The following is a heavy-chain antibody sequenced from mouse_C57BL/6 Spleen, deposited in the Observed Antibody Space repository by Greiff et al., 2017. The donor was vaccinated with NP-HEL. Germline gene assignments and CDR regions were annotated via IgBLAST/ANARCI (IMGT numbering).Heavy chain of an antibody. Sequence: EVQLQESGPGLVKPSQSLSLTCSVTGYSITSGYYCNWIRQLPGNKLEWMGYISYDGSNNYNQTLKNRISITRDTSTNQFFLKLNSGTTADTATDDCARGNDDGSSFFDDWGKGTTLTVAS. V-gene: IGHV3-6*01. J-gene: IGHJ2*01. CDR3: ARGNDDGSSFFDD. D-gene: IGHD1-1*01. CDR2: ISYDGSN. CDR1: GYSITSGYY.